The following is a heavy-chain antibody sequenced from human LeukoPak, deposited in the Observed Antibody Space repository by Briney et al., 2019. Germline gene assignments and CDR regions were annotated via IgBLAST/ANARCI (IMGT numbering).Heavy chain of an antibody. CDR1: GFTFSNYG. J-gene: IGHJ4*02. CDR2: ISYDGRNR. V-gene: IGHV3-30*18. D-gene: IGHD3-22*01. Sequence: PGGSLRLSCAASGFTFSNYGIHWVRQAPGKGLEWVTFISYDGRNRHYVDSVKGRFTISRDNSKNTLYLQMNSLRTEDTALYYCAKERDTSGYYLRYWGQGTLVTVSS. CDR3: AKERDTSGYYLRY.